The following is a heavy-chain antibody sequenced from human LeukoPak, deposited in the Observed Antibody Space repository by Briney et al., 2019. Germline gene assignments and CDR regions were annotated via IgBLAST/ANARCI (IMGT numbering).Heavy chain of an antibody. Sequence: GESLRISCKASGYTYTKHWIPWVRQMPGKGLEWMGRIDPSDSYTIYSPSFQGHVTISSDKPIGIAYLQWSSLKASDTAMYYCARIRDGGNSHDASDVWGQGTLVTVSS. D-gene: IGHD4-23*01. CDR1: GYTYTKHW. V-gene: IGHV5-10-1*01. CDR3: ARIRDGGNSHDASDV. J-gene: IGHJ3*01. CDR2: IDPSDSYT.